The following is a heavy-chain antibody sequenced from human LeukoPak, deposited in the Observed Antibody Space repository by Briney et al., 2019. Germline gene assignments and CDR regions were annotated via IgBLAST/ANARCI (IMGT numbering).Heavy chain of an antibody. CDR1: GGSFSGYY. CDR3: AKALLVRAAAGIEYFQH. J-gene: IGHJ1*01. CDR2: INHSGST. D-gene: IGHD6-13*01. Sequence: SETLSLTCAVYGGSFSGYYWSWIRQPPGKGLEWIGEINHSGSTNYNPTLKSRVTISVDTSKNQFSLKLSSVTAADTAVYYCAKALLVRAAAGIEYFQHWGQGTLVTVSS. V-gene: IGHV4-34*01.